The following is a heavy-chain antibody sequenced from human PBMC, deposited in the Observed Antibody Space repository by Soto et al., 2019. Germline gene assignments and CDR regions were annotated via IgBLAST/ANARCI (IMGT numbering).Heavy chain of an antibody. V-gene: IGHV3-23*01. J-gene: IGHJ5*02. Sequence: GGSLRLSCAASGFTFSRYAMSWVRQAPGKGLEWVSAISGSGGSTYYADSVKGRFTISRDNSKNTLYLQMNSLRAEDTAVYYCARGGYCSSTSCYTLSGSGYYDFWSGITWGQGTLVTVSS. CDR3: ARGGYCSSTSCYTLSGSGYYDFWSGIT. CDR2: ISGSGGST. D-gene: IGHD2-2*02. CDR1: GFTFSRYA.